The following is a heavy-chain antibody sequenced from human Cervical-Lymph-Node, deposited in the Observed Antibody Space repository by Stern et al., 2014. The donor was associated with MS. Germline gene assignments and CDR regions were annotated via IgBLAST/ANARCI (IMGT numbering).Heavy chain of an antibody. CDR2: IFSHDEK. V-gene: IGHV2-26*01. Sequence: QITLKESGPVLVKPTETLTLTCTVSGFSLSHVRMGVSWIRQPPGKALEWLGHIFSHDEKYYTPSLKGRLTISKDISKSQVILTMTHMDPADTATYYCARMMQHLAGDAFDIWCQGTMVSVSS. CDR1: GFSLSHVRMG. CDR3: ARMMQHLAGDAFDI. D-gene: IGHD6-13*01. J-gene: IGHJ3*02.